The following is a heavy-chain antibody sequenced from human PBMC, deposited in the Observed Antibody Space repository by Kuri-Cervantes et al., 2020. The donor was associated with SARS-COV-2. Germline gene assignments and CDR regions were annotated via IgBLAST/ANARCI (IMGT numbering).Heavy chain of an antibody. J-gene: IGHJ6*01. D-gene: IGHD1-26*01. CDR2: INHSGST. V-gene: IGHV4-39*07. CDR1: GGSISSSSYY. CDR3: ARGPVIVGDTRRRVLDY. Sequence: SETLSLTCTVSGGSISSSSYYWSWIRQPPGKGLEWIGEINHSGSTNYNPSLKSRVTISVDTSKNQFSLKLSSVTAADTAVYYCARGPVIVGDTRRRVLDYWGQGTTVTVSS.